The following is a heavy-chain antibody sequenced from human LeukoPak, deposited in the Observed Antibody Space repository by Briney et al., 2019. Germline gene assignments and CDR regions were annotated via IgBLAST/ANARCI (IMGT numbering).Heavy chain of an antibody. CDR2: ISGSGGST. J-gene: IGHJ4*02. V-gene: IGHV3-23*01. D-gene: IGHD6-19*01. CDR3: AKDLLIAVAGIDY. CDR1: GFTFSSYA. Sequence: GGSLRLSCAASGFTFSSYAMSWVRQAPGKGLEWVSAISGSGGSTYYADSVKGRFTISRDNSKNTLYLQMNSLGAEDTAVYYCAKDLLIAVAGIDYWGQGTLVTVSS.